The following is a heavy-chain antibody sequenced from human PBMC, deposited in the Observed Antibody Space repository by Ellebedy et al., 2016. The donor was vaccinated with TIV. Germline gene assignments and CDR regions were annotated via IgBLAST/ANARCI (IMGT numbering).Heavy chain of an antibody. V-gene: IGHV3-7*04. CDR2: IKGDGSNR. CDR3: VRVSGKYYFDY. Sequence: GESLKISXAASGFTFTTYWMSWIRQAPGKGLEWLANIKGDGSNRYYVDSVKGRFTISRDNAKNSLYLQMDSLRAEDTAVYYCVRVSGKYYFDYWGQGTPVTVSS. J-gene: IGHJ4*02. CDR1: GFTFTTYW.